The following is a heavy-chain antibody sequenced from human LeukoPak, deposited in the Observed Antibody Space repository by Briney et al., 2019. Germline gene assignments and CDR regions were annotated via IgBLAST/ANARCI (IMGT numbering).Heavy chain of an antibody. Sequence: GGSLRLSCAASGFTFGDYTMHWFRQPPGRGLQWVSLITGDGGTTSYAGSVKGRFTVSRDNSKNSLYLHMNSLRNEDTALYYCAKGHFGAGHYWGQGTLVTVSS. D-gene: IGHD3-3*01. J-gene: IGHJ4*02. CDR1: GFTFGDYT. CDR3: AKGHFGAGHY. V-gene: IGHV3-43*02. CDR2: ITGDGGTT.